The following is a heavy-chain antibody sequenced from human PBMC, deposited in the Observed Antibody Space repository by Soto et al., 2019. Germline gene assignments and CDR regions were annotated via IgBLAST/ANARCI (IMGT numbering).Heavy chain of an antibody. V-gene: IGHV3-23*01. CDR2: ISASGGTA. Sequence: VGSLRLSCAASGFMFSSYAMSWVRQAPGKGLEWVSSISASGGTANLADSVEGRCTISRDNSKSTLYLQMNSLRAEDTAVYYCAKLTYPSDSTGYYYERVSGWIDSWGQGTLVTVSS. CDR3: AKLTYPSDSTGYYYERVSGWIDS. CDR1: GFMFSSYA. D-gene: IGHD3-22*01. J-gene: IGHJ5*01.